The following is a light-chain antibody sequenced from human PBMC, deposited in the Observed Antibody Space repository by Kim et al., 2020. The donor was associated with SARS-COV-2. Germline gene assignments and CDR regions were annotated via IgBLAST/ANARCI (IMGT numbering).Light chain of an antibody. CDR2: YDS. CDR3: QVWDSSSELV. CDR1: NIGSKS. Sequence: VAPGKTARITCGGNNIGSKSVHWYQQKPGQAPVPVIYYDSDRPSGIPERFSGSNSGNTATLTISRVEAGDEADYYCQVWDSSSELVFGGGTKLTVL. V-gene: IGLV3-21*04. J-gene: IGLJ2*01.